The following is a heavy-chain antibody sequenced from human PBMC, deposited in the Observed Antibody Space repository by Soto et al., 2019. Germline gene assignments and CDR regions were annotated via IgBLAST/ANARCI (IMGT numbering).Heavy chain of an antibody. Sequence: PGGSLRLSCSASGFTFIAFTINWVRQAPGEGLEWVSAISGSGDDTFYADSMKGRFTISRDNSKDTLYLQINSLRAEDTAVYYCANPIPKTGTTFGFWGQGTLVTVSS. D-gene: IGHD1-1*01. J-gene: IGHJ4*02. CDR1: GFTFIAFT. CDR3: ANPIPKTGTTFGF. V-gene: IGHV3-23*01. CDR2: ISGSGDDT.